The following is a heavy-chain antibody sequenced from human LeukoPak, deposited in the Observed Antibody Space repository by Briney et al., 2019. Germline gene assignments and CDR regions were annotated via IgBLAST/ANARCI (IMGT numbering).Heavy chain of an antibody. D-gene: IGHD3-22*01. V-gene: IGHV4-34*01. J-gene: IGHJ4*02. CDR3: AGSSYIGLDF. CDR1: GVSFSDYY. Sequence: SETLSLTCAVYGVSFSDYYWSWIRQPPGKGLEWIGEINHSGSTNYNPSLKSRVTISVDTSKNQFSLRLSSVTAADTAVYYCAGSSYIGLDFWGQGTLVTVSS. CDR2: INHSGST.